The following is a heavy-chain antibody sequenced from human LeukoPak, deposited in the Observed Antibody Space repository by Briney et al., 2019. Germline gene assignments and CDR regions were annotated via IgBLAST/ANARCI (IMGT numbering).Heavy chain of an antibody. Sequence: PSQTLSLTCTVSGGSISSAGYFWNWIRQYPGKGLEWIGYIYYTGIIYYNPSLKSRVTISVDTSKNQFSLKLSSVTAADTAVFYCVRGARDTIGYYHFDSWGQGTLVTVSS. CDR3: VRGARDTIGYYHFDS. D-gene: IGHD3-22*01. J-gene: IGHJ4*02. CDR2: IYYTGII. CDR1: GGSISSAGYF. V-gene: IGHV4-31*03.